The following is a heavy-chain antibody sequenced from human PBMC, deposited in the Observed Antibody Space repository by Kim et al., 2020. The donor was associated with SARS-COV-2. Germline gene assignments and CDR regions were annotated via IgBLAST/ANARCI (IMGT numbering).Heavy chain of an antibody. D-gene: IGHD3-10*01. CDR2: FISSNGDSA. Sequence: GGSLRLSCSASGFISSNYVVHWVRQAPGKGLEYVSAFISSNGDSAYYADSVKGRFTLSRDNSKNTVFLQMSSLRTDDTAVYYCVKGQGFGTSSYYYYGLDVWGQGSTVTVSS. J-gene: IGHJ6*02. CDR3: VKGQGFGTSSYYYYGLDV. CDR1: GFISSNYV. V-gene: IGHV3-64D*09.